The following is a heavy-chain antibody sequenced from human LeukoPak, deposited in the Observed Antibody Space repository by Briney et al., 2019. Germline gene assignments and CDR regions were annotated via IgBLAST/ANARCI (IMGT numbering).Heavy chain of an antibody. J-gene: IGHJ4*02. CDR1: GGSFSGYY. Sequence: SETLSLTCAVYGGSFSGYYWSWIRQPPGKGLEWIGYIYYSGSTNYNPSLKSRVTISVDTSKNQFSLKLSSVTAADTAVYYCARGYSYAEFDYWGQGTLVTVSS. CDR3: ARGYSYAEFDY. D-gene: IGHD5-18*01. CDR2: IYYSGST. V-gene: IGHV4-59*01.